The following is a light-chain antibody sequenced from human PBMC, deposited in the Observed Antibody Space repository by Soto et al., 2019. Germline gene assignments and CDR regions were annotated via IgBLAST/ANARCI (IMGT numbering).Light chain of an antibody. CDR2: GAS. CDR3: QQYHNWPSWT. J-gene: IGKJ1*01. Sequence: EIVLTQSPGTLSLAPGERATLSCRASQSVPSDWLAWYRHKPGQAPRLLIYGASSRATGVPDRVSGSGSGTDFTLTISSLQSEDFAVYHCQQYHNWPSWTFGQGTKVEAK. V-gene: IGKV3D-15*01. CDR1: QSVPSD.